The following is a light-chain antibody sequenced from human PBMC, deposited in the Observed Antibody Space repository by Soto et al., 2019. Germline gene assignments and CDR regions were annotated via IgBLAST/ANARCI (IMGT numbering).Light chain of an antibody. J-gene: IGKJ5*01. Sequence: EIVMTQSPATLSVSPGERATLSCRASQSVNNNLAWYQQKPGQAPRLLIYGASTRATGIPARFSGSGSGTDFTLTISSLEAEDFAVYYCQQRSNWPPITFGQGTRLENK. V-gene: IGKV3-15*01. CDR2: GAS. CDR1: QSVNNN. CDR3: QQRSNWPPIT.